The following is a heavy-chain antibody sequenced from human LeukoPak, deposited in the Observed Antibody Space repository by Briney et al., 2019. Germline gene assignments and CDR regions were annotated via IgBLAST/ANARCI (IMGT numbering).Heavy chain of an antibody. CDR3: ARDLDPYYDSSGYAFDI. D-gene: IGHD3-22*01. V-gene: IGHV1-2*06. J-gene: IGHJ3*02. CDR2: INPNSGGT. Sequence: ASVKVSCKAPGYTFTGYYMHWVRQAPGQGLEWMGRINPNSGGTNYAQKFQGRVTMTRDTSISTAYMELSRLRSDDTAVYYCARDLDPYYDSSGYAFDIWGQGTMVTVSS. CDR1: GYTFTGYY.